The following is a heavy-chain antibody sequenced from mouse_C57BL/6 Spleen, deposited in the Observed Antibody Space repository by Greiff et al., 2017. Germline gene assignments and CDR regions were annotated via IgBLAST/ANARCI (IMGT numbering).Heavy chain of an antibody. Sequence: QVQLQQPGAELVKPGASVKLSCKASGYTFTSYWMHWVKQRPGQGLEWIGMIHPNSCSTNYNEKFKSKATLTVDKSSSTAYLQLSSLTSQHSAVYYCARAKIDAMDYWGQGTSVTVSS. V-gene: IGHV1-64*01. J-gene: IGHJ4*01. CDR2: IHPNSCST. D-gene: IGHD1-3*01. CDR1: GYTFTSYW. CDR3: ARAKIDAMDY.